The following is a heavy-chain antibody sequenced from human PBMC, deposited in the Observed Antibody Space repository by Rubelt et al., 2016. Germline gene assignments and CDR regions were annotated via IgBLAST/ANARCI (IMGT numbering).Heavy chain of an antibody. CDR3: ARGGPIVGAIGY. CDR2: ISSSSSYI. Sequence: GKGLEWVSSISSSSSYIYYADSVKGRFTISRDNSKNTLYLQMNSLRAEDTAVYYCARGGPIVGAIGYWGQGTLVTVSS. D-gene: IGHD1-26*01. J-gene: IGHJ4*02. V-gene: IGHV3-21*01.